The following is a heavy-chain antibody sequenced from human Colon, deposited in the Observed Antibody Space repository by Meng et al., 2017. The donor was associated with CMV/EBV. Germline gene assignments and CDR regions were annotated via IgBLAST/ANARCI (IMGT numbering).Heavy chain of an antibody. CDR3: AKANYDFWSGYFGAPDY. D-gene: IGHD3-3*01. Sequence: GESLKISCAASGFSFSAYGMHWVRQAPGKGLEWVAFIRYDGSNKYYVDSVKGRFTISRDNSKNTLYLQMKSLRAEDTAMYYCAKANYDFWSGYFGAPDYWGQGTLVTVSS. CDR2: IRYDGSNK. V-gene: IGHV3-30*02. CDR1: GFSFSAYG. J-gene: IGHJ4*02.